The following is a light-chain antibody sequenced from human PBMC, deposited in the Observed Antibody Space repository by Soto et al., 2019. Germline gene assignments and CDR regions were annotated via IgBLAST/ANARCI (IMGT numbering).Light chain of an antibody. Sequence: QSALTQPASVSGSPGQSLTISCTGTSIDVGDYNFVSWYQQHPGKAPKLMIYEVSNRPSGVSNRFSGSKSGNTASLTISGLQAEDEADYYCTSYTSSNNFVFGTGTKVTVL. CDR1: SIDVGDYNF. CDR2: EVS. CDR3: TSYTSSNNFV. V-gene: IGLV2-14*01. J-gene: IGLJ1*01.